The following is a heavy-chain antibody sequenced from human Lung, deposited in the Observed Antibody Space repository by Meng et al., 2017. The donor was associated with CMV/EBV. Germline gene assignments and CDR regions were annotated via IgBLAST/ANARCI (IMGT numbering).Heavy chain of an antibody. D-gene: IGHD1-26*01. J-gene: IGHJ4*02. Sequence: QVQLVQAGAEVKKPGASGKVTCKASGYTFTSYGRSWVRQAPGQGLEWMGWSSAYHGNTNYAQKLQCRVTMTTDTSTSTAYMELRSLRSADTAVYYCARDPTKTHSGSYYDYWGQGTLVTVSS. CDR3: ARDPTKTHSGSYYDY. CDR2: SSAYHGNT. V-gene: IGHV1-18*01. CDR1: GYTFTSYG.